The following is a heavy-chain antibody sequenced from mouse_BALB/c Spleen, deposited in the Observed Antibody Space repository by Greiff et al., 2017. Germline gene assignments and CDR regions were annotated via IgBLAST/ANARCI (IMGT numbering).Heavy chain of an antibody. Sequence: QVQLQQSGAELVRPGTSVKVSCKASGYAFTNYLIEWVKQRPGQGLEWIGVINPGSGGTNYNEKFKGKATLTADKSSSTAYMQLSSLTSDDSAVYFCASFITTATGYFDYWGQGTTLTVSS. D-gene: IGHD1-2*01. V-gene: IGHV1-54*03. CDR2: INPGSGGT. CDR3: ASFITTATGYFDY. CDR1: GYAFTNYL. J-gene: IGHJ2*01.